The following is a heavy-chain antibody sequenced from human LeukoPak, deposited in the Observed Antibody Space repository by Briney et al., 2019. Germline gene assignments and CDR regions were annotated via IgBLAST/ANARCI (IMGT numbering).Heavy chain of an antibody. D-gene: IGHD6-6*01. CDR3: ARAATIAARPFDY. V-gene: IGHV4-34*01. CDR2: INHSGST. Sequence: SETLSLTCAVYGGSFSGYYWSWIRQPPGKGLEWIGEINHSGSTNYNPSLKSRVTISVDTSKNQFSLKLSSVTAADTAVYYCARAATIAARPFDYWGQGTLVTVSS. J-gene: IGHJ4*02. CDR1: GGSFSGYY.